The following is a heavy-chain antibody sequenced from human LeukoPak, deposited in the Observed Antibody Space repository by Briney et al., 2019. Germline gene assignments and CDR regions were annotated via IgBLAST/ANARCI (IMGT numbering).Heavy chain of an antibody. J-gene: IGHJ5*02. V-gene: IGHV3-48*03. Sequence: GGSLRLSCAASGFTFSSYEMNWVRQAPGKGLEWGSYISSSGSTIYYADSVKGRFTISRDNAKNSLYLQMNSLRAEDTAVYYCATESDYSGFDPWGQGTLVTVSS. CDR3: ATESDYSGFDP. CDR1: GFTFSSYE. CDR2: ISSSGSTI. D-gene: IGHD3-10*01.